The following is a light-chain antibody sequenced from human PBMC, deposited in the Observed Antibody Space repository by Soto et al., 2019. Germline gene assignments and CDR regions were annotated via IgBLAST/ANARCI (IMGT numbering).Light chain of an antibody. J-gene: IGKJ4*01. Sequence: DIQMTQSPSSLSASVGDRVTITCRASQSISNLLAWYQQKPGKVPKLLIYVASTLQSGVPSRFSGSGSGTEFTLSISRLQPEDVATYYCQQYDSAPFTLGGGTKVEIK. V-gene: IGKV1-27*01. CDR3: QQYDSAPFT. CDR2: VAS. CDR1: QSISNL.